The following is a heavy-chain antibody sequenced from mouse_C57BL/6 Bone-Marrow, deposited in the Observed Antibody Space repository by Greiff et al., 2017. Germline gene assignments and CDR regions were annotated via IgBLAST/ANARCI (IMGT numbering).Heavy chain of an antibody. D-gene: IGHD2-3*01. CDR2: IYPGSGST. CDR1: GYTFTSYW. J-gene: IGHJ1*03. V-gene: IGHV1-55*01. Sequence: QVQLQQPGAELVKPGASVKMSCKASGYTFTSYWITWVKQRPGQGLEWIGDIYPGSGSTNYNEKFKSKATLTVDTSSSTPYMQLSSLTSEDSAVYYCARDGYYVPWYFDVWGTGTTVTVSS. CDR3: ARDGYYVPWYFDV.